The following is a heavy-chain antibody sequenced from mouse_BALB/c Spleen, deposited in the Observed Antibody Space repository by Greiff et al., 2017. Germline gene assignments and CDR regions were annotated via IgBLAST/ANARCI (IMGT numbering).Heavy chain of an antibody. V-gene: IGHV6-6*02. Sequence: EVKLVESGGGLVQPGGSMKLSCVASGFTFSNYWMNWVRQSPEKGLEWVAEIRLKSNNYATHYAESVKGRFTISRDDSKSSVYLQMNNLRAEDTGIYYCTRGYGITTDYDYYAMDYWGQGTSVTVSS. CDR3: TRGYGITTDYDYYAMDY. J-gene: IGHJ4*01. CDR1: GFTFSNYW. D-gene: IGHD2-4*01. CDR2: IRLKSNNYAT.